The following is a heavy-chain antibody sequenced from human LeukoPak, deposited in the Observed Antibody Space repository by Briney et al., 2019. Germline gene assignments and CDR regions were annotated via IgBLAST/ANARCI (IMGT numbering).Heavy chain of an antibody. CDR3: VRSKSGTYGWFDP. Sequence: SETLSLTCTVSGGSISGYYWSWIRQPPGKGLEWIGYIYYTGSTNYNPSLKSRVIISVDTSKNQISLKVSSVTAADTAVYYCVRSKSGTYGWFDPWGQGTLVTVSS. V-gene: IGHV4-59*01. CDR1: GGSISGYY. J-gene: IGHJ5*02. D-gene: IGHD4-17*01. CDR2: IYYTGST.